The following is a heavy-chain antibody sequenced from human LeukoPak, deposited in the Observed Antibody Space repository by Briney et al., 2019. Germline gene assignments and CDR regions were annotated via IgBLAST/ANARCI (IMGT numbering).Heavy chain of an antibody. CDR3: ANYVDY. V-gene: IGHV3-30*18. Sequence: GRSLRLSCAASGFTFSSYGMHWVRQAPGKGLEWVAVISYDGSNKYYADSVKGRFTISRDNSKNTPYLQMNSLRAEDTAVYYCANYVDYWGQGTLVTVSS. CDR1: GFTFSSYG. CDR2: ISYDGSNK. J-gene: IGHJ4*02.